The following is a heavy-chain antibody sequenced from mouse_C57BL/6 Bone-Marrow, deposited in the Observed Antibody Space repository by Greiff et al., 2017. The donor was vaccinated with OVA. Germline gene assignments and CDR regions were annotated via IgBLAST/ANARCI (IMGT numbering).Heavy chain of an antibody. CDR3: ARLLWLRTDRYAMDY. CDR1: GYTFTSYW. CDR2: IDPSDSYT. D-gene: IGHD2-2*01. Sequence: VQLQQPGAELVMPGASVKLSCKASGYTFTSYWMHWVKQRPGQGLEWIGEIDPSDSYTNYNQKFKGKSTLTVDKSSSTAYMQLSSLTSEDSAVYYCARLLWLRTDRYAMDYWGQGTSVTVSS. J-gene: IGHJ4*01. V-gene: IGHV1-69*01.